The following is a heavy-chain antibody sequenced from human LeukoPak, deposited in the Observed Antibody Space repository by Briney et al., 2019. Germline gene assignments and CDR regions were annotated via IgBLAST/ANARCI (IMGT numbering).Heavy chain of an antibody. Sequence: GGSLRLSCAASGFTFSSYSMNWVRQAPGKGLEWVSSINSSRSYIYYADSEKGRFTTSRDNAKNSLYMQMNSLIAEATAISYGAIDLGVAVVGSSDYWGQGSLVTVSS. V-gene: IGHV3-21*01. CDR3: AIDLGVAVVGSSDY. J-gene: IGHJ4*02. CDR1: GFTFSSYS. CDR2: INSSRSYI. D-gene: IGHD6-19*01.